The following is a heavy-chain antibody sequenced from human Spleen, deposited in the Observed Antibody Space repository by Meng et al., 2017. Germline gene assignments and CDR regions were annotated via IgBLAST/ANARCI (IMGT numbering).Heavy chain of an antibody. J-gene: IGHJ6*02. Sequence: GESLKISCAASGFTFSSYEMNWVRQAPGKGLEWVSYISSSGSTIYYADSVKGRFTISRDNAKNSLYLQMNSLRAEDTALYYCAKDRSLLPYASGSHDYGMDVWGQGTTVTVSS. CDR3: AKDRSLLPYASGSHDYGMDV. CDR1: GFTFSSYE. D-gene: IGHD3-10*01. CDR2: ISSSGSTI. V-gene: IGHV3-48*03.